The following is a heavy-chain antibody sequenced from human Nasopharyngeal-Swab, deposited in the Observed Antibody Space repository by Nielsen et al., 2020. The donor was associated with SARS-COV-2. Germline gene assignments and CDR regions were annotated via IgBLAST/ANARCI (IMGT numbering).Heavy chain of an antibody. CDR3: ATGQVWSGYYTGIVDH. Sequence: GGSLRLSCAASGFTFSSYGMHWVRQAPGKGLEWVAVIWYDGSNKYYADSVKGRFTISRDNSKNTLYLQMNSLRAEDTAVYYCATGQVWSGYYTGIVDHWGQGTLVTVSS. V-gene: IGHV3-33*08. J-gene: IGHJ4*02. CDR2: IWYDGSNK. CDR1: GFTFSSYG. D-gene: IGHD3-3*01.